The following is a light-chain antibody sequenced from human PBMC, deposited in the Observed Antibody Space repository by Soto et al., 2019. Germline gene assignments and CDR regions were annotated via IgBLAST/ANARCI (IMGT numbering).Light chain of an antibody. V-gene: IGKV1-5*01. J-gene: IGKJ1*01. CDR2: DAS. CDR3: QQYDSYSWT. CDR1: QSISSW. Sequence: DIQMTQSPSILSSPVGDRVTITCRASQSISSWLAWYQQKPGEAPKLLIYDASALPRGVPSRFSGSGSGTKFTLTIASLQPDDFATYYCQQYDSYSWTFGQGTKVDIK.